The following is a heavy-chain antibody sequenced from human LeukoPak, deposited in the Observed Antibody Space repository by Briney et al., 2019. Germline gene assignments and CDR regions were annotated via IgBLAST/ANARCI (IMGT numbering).Heavy chain of an antibody. V-gene: IGHV3-23*01. CDR1: GFTFSSYA. CDR3: AIWPPDYYGSGSPGG. D-gene: IGHD3-10*01. J-gene: IGHJ4*02. CDR2: ISGSGSST. Sequence: PGGSLRLSCAASGFTFSSYAMSWVRQAPGKGLEWVSAISGSGSSTYYADSVKGRFTISRDNSKNTLYLQMNSLRAEDTAVYYCAIWPPDYYGSGSPGGGGQGTLVTVSS.